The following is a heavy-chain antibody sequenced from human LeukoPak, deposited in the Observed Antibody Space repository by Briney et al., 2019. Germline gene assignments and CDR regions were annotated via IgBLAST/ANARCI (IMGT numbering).Heavy chain of an antibody. J-gene: IGHJ4*02. CDR2: ISSGSSYI. CDR1: GFNLSTYS. V-gene: IGHV3-21*01. D-gene: IGHD1-26*01. Sequence: GGSLRLSCAASGFNLSTYSMNWVRQSPGKGLEWVSCISSGSSYIYYADSVKGRFTISRDNAKNSLYLQMNSLRAEDTAVYYCARLVGATDSPSDYWGQGSLVTVSS. CDR3: ARLVGATDSPSDY.